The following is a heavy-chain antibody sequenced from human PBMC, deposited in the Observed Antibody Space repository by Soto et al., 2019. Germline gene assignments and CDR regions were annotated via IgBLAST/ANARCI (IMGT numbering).Heavy chain of an antibody. CDR1: GFTLSVST. J-gene: IGHJ6*02. Sequence: EVKLVESGGGLVKPGGSLRLSCAASGFTLSVSTMHWVRQAPGKGLEWVSSISPSSTYIDYPDSLKGRFTLSRDNAKGSLFLKMNSLRVEDSAVYYCTRDCSGGTCYHGYYGMDVWGQGTTVTVSS. CDR3: TRDCSGGTCYHGYYGMDV. D-gene: IGHD2-15*01. V-gene: IGHV3-21*01. CDR2: ISPSSTYI.